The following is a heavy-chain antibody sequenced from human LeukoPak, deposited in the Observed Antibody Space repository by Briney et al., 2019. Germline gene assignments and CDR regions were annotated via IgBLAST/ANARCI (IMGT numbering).Heavy chain of an antibody. CDR1: GNYW. CDR2: INSDGSWT. CDR3: VSFYETY. J-gene: IGHJ4*02. Sequence: GGSLRLSCAASGNYWMHWVRQVQGKGLVWVSHINSDGSWTSYADSVKGRFTISKDNAKNTVYLQMNSLKAEDTAVYYCVSFYETYWGRGTLVTVSS. V-gene: IGHV3-74*01. D-gene: IGHD2/OR15-2a*01.